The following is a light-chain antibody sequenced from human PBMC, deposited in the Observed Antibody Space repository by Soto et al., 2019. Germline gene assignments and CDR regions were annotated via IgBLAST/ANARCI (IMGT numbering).Light chain of an antibody. CDR3: QQYSDWPPTYT. Sequence: EIVMTQSPATLSVSPGERATLSCRASQRVSTNLAWYQQKPGQAPRLLIYGASTRATGIPGRFSGSGAETEFTLTISNLQSEDFAVYYCQQYSDWPPTYTSGQGTKLEIK. V-gene: IGKV3-15*01. CDR2: GAS. CDR1: QRVSTN. J-gene: IGKJ2*01.